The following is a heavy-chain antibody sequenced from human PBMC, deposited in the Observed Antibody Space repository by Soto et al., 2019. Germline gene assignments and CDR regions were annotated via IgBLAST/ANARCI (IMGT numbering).Heavy chain of an antibody. Sequence: EVQLVESGGGLVQPGRSLRLSCAASGFTFDDYAMHWVRQAPGKGLEWVSGISWNRGSIGYADSVKGRFTISRDNAKNSLYLQMNSLRAEDTALYYCSKDIGTTPRWFDYWGQGTLVTVSS. CDR2: ISWNRGSI. D-gene: IGHD1-1*01. CDR1: GFTFDDYA. J-gene: IGHJ4*02. CDR3: SKDIGTTPRWFDY. V-gene: IGHV3-9*01.